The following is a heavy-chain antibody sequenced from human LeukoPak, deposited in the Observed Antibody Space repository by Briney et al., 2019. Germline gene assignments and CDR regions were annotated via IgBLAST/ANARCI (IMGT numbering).Heavy chain of an antibody. CDR2: INPSGGST. CDR3: ARDITDCSSTSCPTLTYGMDV. V-gene: IGHV1-46*01. Sequence: ASAKVSCKASGYTFTSYFMHWVRQAPGQGLEWMGIINPSGGSTRYVQRFQGRVTMTRDTSTSTVYMELSSLRSEDTAVYYCARDITDCSSTSCPTLTYGMDVWGQGTTVTVSS. J-gene: IGHJ6*02. D-gene: IGHD2-2*01. CDR1: GYTFTSYF.